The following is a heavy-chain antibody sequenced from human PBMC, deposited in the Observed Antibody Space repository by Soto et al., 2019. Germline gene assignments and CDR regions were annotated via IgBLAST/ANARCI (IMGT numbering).Heavy chain of an antibody. V-gene: IGHV3-23*01. CDR2: ISDSGGRT. CDR1: GFTFSSYA. D-gene: IGHD1-1*01. Sequence: EVQLLESGGGLVQPGGSLRLSCAASGFTFSSYAMSWVRQAPGKGLEWVSVISDSGGRTYYADSVKGRFTISRDNSKNTLYLQMNSLRAVDTAVYYCAKDRNWNDGIGEYWGQGTLVSVSS. J-gene: IGHJ4*02. CDR3: AKDRNWNDGIGEY.